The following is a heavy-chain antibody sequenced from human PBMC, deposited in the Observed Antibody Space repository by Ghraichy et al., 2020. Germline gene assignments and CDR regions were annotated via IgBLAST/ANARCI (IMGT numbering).Heavy chain of an antibody. Sequence: GVLNISCAASGFTFSNYWMSWVRQVPGKGLEWVANIKLDGTEKHYVDSVRGRFTISRDNAKNSLYLQMNSLRAEDTAVYYCARVRIQMWFDASDIWGQGTTVTVSS. CDR1: GFTFSNYW. J-gene: IGHJ3*02. V-gene: IGHV3-7*01. CDR2: IKLDGTEK. CDR3: ARVRIQMWFDASDI. D-gene: IGHD5-18*01.